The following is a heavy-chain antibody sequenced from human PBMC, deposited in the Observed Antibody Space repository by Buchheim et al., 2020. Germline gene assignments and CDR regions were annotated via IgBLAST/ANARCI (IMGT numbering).Heavy chain of an antibody. D-gene: IGHD2-15*01. Sequence: QVQLQESGPGLVTPSQTLSLTCTVSGGSINNGDYYWSWIRQSPVKGLEWIGYIYYCGTTYYNPSPKSRATLSVDASKNQLPLMVNSVTAADTAIYYCARKYCSGGSCYGIGDDWGQGTL. CDR3: ARKYCSGGSCYGIGDD. CDR2: IYYCGTT. V-gene: IGHV4-30-4*01. CDR1: GGSINNGDYY. J-gene: IGHJ4*02.